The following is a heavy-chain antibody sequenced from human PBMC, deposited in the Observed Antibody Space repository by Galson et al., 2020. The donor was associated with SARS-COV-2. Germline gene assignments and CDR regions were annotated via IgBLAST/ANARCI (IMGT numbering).Heavy chain of an antibody. CDR1: DAPLSSSY. CDR3: ARDPAPLYGDNYYYGMDV. CDR2: ISYRGSP. V-gene: IGHV4-59*01. Sequence: SETLSLTCSVSDAPLSSSYWNWIRQPPGKGLEWIGYISYRGSPSYTPSLRNRVTISVDLSKNQLSLKVTSVTAADTAVYYCARDPAPLYGDNYYYGMDVWGRGTTVTVSS. J-gene: IGHJ6*02. D-gene: IGHD4-17*01.